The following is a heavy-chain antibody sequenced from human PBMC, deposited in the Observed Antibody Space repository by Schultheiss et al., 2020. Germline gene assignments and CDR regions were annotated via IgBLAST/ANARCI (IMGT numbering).Heavy chain of an antibody. J-gene: IGHJ4*02. V-gene: IGHV3-33*01. Sequence: GESLKISCTASGFTFGDYAMSWVRQAPGKGLEWVAVIWYDGSNKYYADSVKGRFTISRDNSKNTLYLQMNSLRAEDTAVYYCARARYYDTLDAFDIWGQGTLVTVSS. CDR3: ARARYYDTLDAFDI. D-gene: IGHD3-22*01. CDR1: GFTFGDYA. CDR2: IWYDGSNK.